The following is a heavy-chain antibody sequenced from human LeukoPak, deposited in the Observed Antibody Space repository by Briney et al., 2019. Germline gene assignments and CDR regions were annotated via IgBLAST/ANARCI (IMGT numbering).Heavy chain of an antibody. Sequence: ASQTLSLTCTVSGGSISSGSYYWSWIRQPAGKGLEWIGRIYTSGSTNYNPSLKSRVTISVDTSKNQFSLKLSSVTAADTAVYYCAREGGSYGGDAFDIWGQGTMVTVSS. CDR3: AREGGSYGGDAFDI. J-gene: IGHJ3*02. CDR1: GGSISSGSYY. D-gene: IGHD1-26*01. CDR2: IYTSGST. V-gene: IGHV4-61*02.